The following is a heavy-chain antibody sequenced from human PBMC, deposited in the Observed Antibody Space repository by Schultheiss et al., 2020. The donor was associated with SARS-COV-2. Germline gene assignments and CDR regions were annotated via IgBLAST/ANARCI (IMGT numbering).Heavy chain of an antibody. J-gene: IGHJ6*02. Sequence: GGSLRLSCAASGFTFDDYGMSWFRQAPGKGLEWVAVISYDGSNKYYADSVKGRFTISRDNSKNTLYLQMNSLRADDTAMYYCARKSEGGWSLYGMDVWGQGTTVTVSS. CDR1: GFTFDDYG. D-gene: IGHD2-15*01. CDR3: ARKSEGGWSLYGMDV. CDR2: ISYDGSNK. V-gene: IGHV3-30*03.